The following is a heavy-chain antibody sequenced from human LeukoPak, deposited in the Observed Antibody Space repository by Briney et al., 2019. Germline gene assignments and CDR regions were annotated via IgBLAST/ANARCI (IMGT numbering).Heavy chain of an antibody. J-gene: IGHJ4*02. D-gene: IGHD3-10*01. V-gene: IGHV4-39*01. CDR3: ARLSLINDPDF. CDR2: ISNSGGT. CDR1: GDSISSSSYY. Sequence: SETLSLTCTVSGDSISSSSYYRGWIRQPPGKGLEWIGTISNSGGTYYNPSLRSRVTLSVDTSKTQFSLRLSSMTAADTAVYYCARLSLINDPDFWGQGTLVTVSS.